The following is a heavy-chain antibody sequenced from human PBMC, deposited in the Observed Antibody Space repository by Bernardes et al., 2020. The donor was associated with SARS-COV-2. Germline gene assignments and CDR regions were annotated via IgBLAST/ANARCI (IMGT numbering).Heavy chain of an antibody. D-gene: IGHD3-22*01. CDR1: GGSMSNNY. CDR3: ARMNYYDNNGYFVGAFDI. J-gene: IGHJ3*02. V-gene: IGHV4-59*01. CDR2: ISYSGIT. Sequence: SETLSLTCCVSGGSMSNNYWSWIRQPPGKQLEWIGYISYSGITSYSPSLESRVTISLDTSKNQFSLKLSSLTAADTAVYYCARMNYYDNNGYFVGAFDIWGQGTMVTVSS.